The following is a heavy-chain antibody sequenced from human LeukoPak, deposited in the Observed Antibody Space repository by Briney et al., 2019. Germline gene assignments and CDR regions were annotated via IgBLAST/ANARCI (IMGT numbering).Heavy chain of an antibody. V-gene: IGHV3-13*01. D-gene: IGHD1-26*01. CDR2: IGTAGDT. CDR1: GFTFSSYD. J-gene: IGHJ6*02. CDR3: ARARGAYSGSLGLQAYYYGMDV. Sequence: GGSLRLSCAASGFTFSSYDMHWVRQATGKGLEWVSAIGTAGDTYYPGSVKGRFTISRENAKNSLYLQMNSLRAGDTAVYYCARARGAYSGSLGLQAYYYGMDVWGQGTMLTVSS.